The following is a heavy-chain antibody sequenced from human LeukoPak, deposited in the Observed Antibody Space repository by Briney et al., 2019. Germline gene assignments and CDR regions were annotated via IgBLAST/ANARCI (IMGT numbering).Heavy chain of an antibody. CDR1: GGTFSSYA. Sequence: SVKVSCKASGGTFSSYAISWVRQVPGQGLEWMGRIIPILGIANYAQKFQGRVTITADKSTSTAYMELSSLRSEDTAVYYCARFGPRYGMDVWGQGTTVTVSS. CDR3: ARFGPRYGMDV. CDR2: IIPILGIA. V-gene: IGHV1-69*04. J-gene: IGHJ6*02. D-gene: IGHD3-10*01.